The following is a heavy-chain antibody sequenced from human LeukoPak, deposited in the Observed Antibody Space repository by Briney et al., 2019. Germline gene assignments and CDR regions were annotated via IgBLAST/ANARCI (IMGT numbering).Heavy chain of an antibody. V-gene: IGHV3-53*01. CDR1: GFTVSSNY. J-gene: IGHJ4*02. Sequence: QPGGSLRLSCAAYGFTVSSNYRSWVRQAPGKGLEWVSVIYIGGSTYYADSVKGRFTISRDISKNTLYLQMNSLRAEDTAMYYCARLGFVVPAVIFDYWGQGTLVTVSS. CDR2: IYIGGST. CDR3: ARLGFVVPAVIFDY. D-gene: IGHD2-2*02.